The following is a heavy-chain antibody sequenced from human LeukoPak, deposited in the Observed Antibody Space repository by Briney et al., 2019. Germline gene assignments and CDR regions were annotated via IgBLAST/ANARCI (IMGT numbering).Heavy chain of an antibody. J-gene: IGHJ4*02. CDR1: GGSFSGYY. D-gene: IGHD3-16*01. Sequence: SETLSLTCAVYGGSFSGYYWSWLRQPPGKGLEWIGEINHSGSTNYNPSLTSRVTISVDTSKNQFSLKLISGPAPDTAVYYCARGDVFSRHRRQQFDYWGQGTLFTVSP. CDR2: INHSGST. V-gene: IGHV4-34*01. CDR3: ARGDVFSRHRRQQFDY.